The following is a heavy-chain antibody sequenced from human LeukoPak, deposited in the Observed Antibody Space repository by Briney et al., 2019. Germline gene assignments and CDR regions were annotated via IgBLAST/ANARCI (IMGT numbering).Heavy chain of an antibody. CDR1: GFTFDDYA. Sequence: PGRSLRLSCAASGFTFDDYAMHWVRQAPGKGLEWVSGISWNSGSIGYADSVKGRFTISRDNAKNSLYLQMNSLRAEDMALYYCAKDANPGIAVAGWFDPWGQGTLVTVSS. CDR2: ISWNSGSI. D-gene: IGHD6-19*01. J-gene: IGHJ5*02. V-gene: IGHV3-9*03. CDR3: AKDANPGIAVAGWFDP.